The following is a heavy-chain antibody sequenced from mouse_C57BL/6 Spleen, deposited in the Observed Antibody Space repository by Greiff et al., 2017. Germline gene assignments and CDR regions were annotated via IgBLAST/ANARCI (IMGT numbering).Heavy chain of an antibody. Sequence: EVQLQQSGPGLVKPSQSLSLTCSVTGYSITSGYYWNWIRQFPGNKLEWMGYISYDGSNNYNPSLKNRISITRDTSKNQFFLKLNSVTTEDTATYYCARDSHFITTGVNYAMDYWGQGTSVTVSS. CDR1: GYSITSGYY. J-gene: IGHJ4*01. CDR2: ISYDGSN. CDR3: ARDSHFITTGVNYAMDY. D-gene: IGHD1-1*01. V-gene: IGHV3-6*01.